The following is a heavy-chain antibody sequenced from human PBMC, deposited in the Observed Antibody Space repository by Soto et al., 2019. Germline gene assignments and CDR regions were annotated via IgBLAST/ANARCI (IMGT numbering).Heavy chain of an antibody. Sequence: QVQLQESGPGLVKPSQTLSLTCTVSGASISSGAYYWSWIRQQPGKGLEWVGYIYYTGNSYYNPSRKSRISVSIYTSNNPLSLRLSSVTAADTVVYYCAAGSGTHYSVATGFDFWVLGTLVTVSP. D-gene: IGHD3-10*01. V-gene: IGHV4-31*03. J-gene: IGHJ4*02. CDR3: AAGSGTHYSVATGFDF. CDR2: IYYTGNS. CDR1: GASISSGAYY.